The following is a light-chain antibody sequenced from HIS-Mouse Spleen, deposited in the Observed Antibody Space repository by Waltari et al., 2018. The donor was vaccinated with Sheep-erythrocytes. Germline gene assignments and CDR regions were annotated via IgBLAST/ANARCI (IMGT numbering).Light chain of an antibody. CDR3: CSYAGSSTPWV. CDR2: EGS. V-gene: IGLV2-23*01. CDR1: SSAVGRYNL. Sequence: QSALTQPASVSGSPGQSITISCTGTSSAVGRYNLVSWNQQQPGKAPKLMIYEGSKRPSGVSNRFSGSKSGNTASLTISGLQAEDEADYYCCSYAGSSTPWVFGGGTKLTVL. J-gene: IGLJ3*02.